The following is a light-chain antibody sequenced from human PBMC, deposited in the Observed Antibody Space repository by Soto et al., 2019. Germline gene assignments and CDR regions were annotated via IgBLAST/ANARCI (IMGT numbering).Light chain of an antibody. CDR2: EVS. CDR3: LQSLQLPVT. Sequence: DILLTQTPHSLSVIPGQAASISCTSAQRLLHNDGKTYLFWYLQKPGQPPQLLIYEVSKRYSGVPDRFSGSGSGTDFTLQISRVAAEDVGTYYCLQSLQLPVTFGQGTRLDIK. J-gene: IGKJ5*01. CDR1: QRLLHNDGKTY. V-gene: IGKV2D-29*01.